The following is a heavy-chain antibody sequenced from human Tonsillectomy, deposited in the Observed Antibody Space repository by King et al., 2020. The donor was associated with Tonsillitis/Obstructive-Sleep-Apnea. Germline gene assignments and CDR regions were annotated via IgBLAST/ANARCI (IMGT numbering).Heavy chain of an antibody. V-gene: IGHV1-69*09. D-gene: IGHD1-7*01. Sequence: QLVQSGAEVKKPGSSVKVSCKASGGTFSSYAISGVRQAPDQGLEWRGRIIPILVIANYAQRFQGRVTITADKSTSTAYMELSSLRSEDTAVYYCARSRYNWNYRGAFDIWGQGTMVTVSS. CDR2: IIPILVIA. J-gene: IGHJ3*02. CDR3: ARSRYNWNYRGAFDI. CDR1: GGTFSSYA.